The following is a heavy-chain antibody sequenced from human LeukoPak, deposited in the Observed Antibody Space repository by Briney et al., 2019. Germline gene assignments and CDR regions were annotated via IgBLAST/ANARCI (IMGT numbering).Heavy chain of an antibody. V-gene: IGHV1-2*02. CDR3: ARGDSYFDY. Sequence: AASVKVSCKASGYTFIGYYMHWVRQAPGQGLEWMGWLNPNSGDTNYAQKFQGRVTMTSDTSISTAYMELSRLRSDDTAVYYCARGDSYFDYWGQGTLVTVSS. CDR1: GYTFIGYY. CDR2: LNPNSGDT. J-gene: IGHJ4*02.